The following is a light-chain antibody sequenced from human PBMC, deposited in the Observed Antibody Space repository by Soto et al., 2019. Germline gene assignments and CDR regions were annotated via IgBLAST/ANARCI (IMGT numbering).Light chain of an antibody. CDR2: GAS. CDR3: QQYENSPIT. J-gene: IGKJ5*01. V-gene: IGKV3-20*01. CDR1: HSITSSF. Sequence: PGERASLSCGASHSITSSFLAWYQQKPGQAPRLLIYGASSRATGIPDRFSGTGSETDFTLTINRLEPEDFAVYYCQQYENSPITFGQGTRLENK.